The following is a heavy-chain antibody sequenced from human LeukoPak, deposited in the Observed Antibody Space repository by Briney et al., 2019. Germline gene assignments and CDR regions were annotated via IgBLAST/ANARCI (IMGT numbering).Heavy chain of an antibody. J-gene: IGHJ4*01. CDR2: ISWNSGSI. CDR3: AKDIGSGSQPFFDY. V-gene: IGHV3-9*01. D-gene: IGHD1-26*01. CDR1: GFTFDDYA. Sequence: GGSLRLSCAASGFTFDDYAMHWVRQAPGKGLEWVSGISWNSGSIGYADSVKGRFTISRDNAKNSLYLQMNSLRAEDTALYYCAKDIGSGSQPFFDYWGQEPWSPSPQ.